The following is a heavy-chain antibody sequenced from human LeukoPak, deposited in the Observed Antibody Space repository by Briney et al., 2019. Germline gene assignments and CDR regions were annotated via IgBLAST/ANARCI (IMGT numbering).Heavy chain of an antibody. D-gene: IGHD3-22*01. CDR2: IKQDGSEK. Sequence: PGGSLRLSCAASGFTFSDYWMTWARQAPGKGLEWVANIKQDGSEKDYVDSVKGRFTISRDNAKNSLYLQMDSLRVEDTAVYYCARKGGYSSGYYYWGQGTLVTVSS. CDR1: GFTFSDYW. CDR3: ARKGGYSSGYYY. J-gene: IGHJ4*02. V-gene: IGHV3-7*01.